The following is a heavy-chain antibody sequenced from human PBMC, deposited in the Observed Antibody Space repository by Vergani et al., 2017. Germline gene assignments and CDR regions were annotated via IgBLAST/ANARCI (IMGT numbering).Heavy chain of an antibody. V-gene: IGHV1-69*01. Sequence: QVQLVQSGAEVKKPGSSVKVSCKASGGTFSSYAISWVRQAPGQGLEWMGGIIPIFGTANYAKKFQGRVTITADESTSTAYMELSSLRSEDTAVYYCARDRSRVYSSSLNAFDIWGQGTMVTVSS. D-gene: IGHD6-13*01. CDR2: IIPIFGTA. CDR1: GGTFSSYA. J-gene: IGHJ3*02. CDR3: ARDRSRVYSSSLNAFDI.